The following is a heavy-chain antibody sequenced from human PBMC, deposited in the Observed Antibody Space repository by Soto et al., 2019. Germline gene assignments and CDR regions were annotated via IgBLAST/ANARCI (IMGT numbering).Heavy chain of an antibody. CDR1: GFTFSSYG. V-gene: IGHV3-30*18. Sequence: GGSLRLSCAASGFTFSSYGMHWVRQAPGKGLEWVAVISYDGSNKYYADSVKGRFTISRDNSKNTLYLQMNSLRAEDTAVYYCAKVSRSGTYYDFWSGYYTEEDYWGQGTLVTVSS. J-gene: IGHJ4*02. CDR2: ISYDGSNK. CDR3: AKVSRSGTYYDFWSGYYTEEDY. D-gene: IGHD3-3*01.